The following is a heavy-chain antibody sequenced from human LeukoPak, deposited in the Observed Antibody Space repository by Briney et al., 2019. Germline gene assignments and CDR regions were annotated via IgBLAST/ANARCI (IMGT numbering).Heavy chain of an antibody. CDR2: NHFNSEDT. Sequence: SENLSRKVSVHIFTVYYMLCVRDAPTRALEWVGWNHFNSEDTNYTQKSQGRVPKTRDTPISTPYRELGRVRSRHTAVYYCARDPPADGSGSYTWFAPWGEGTLVTVSS. J-gene: IGHJ5*02. D-gene: IGHD3-10*01. CDR1: VHIFTVYY. V-gene: IGHV1-2*02. CDR3: ARDPPADGSGSYTWFAP.